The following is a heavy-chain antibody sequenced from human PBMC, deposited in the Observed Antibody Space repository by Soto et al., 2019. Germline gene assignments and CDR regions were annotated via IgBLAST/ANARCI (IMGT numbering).Heavy chain of an antibody. CDR1: GGTFSTYA. V-gene: IGHV1-69*12. Sequence: QVQLVQSGAEVKKPGSSVKVSCKASGGTFSTYAITWVRQAPGQGLEWMGGIIPMFGTTNYAQKFQGRVTFTADEPTSTVYVGLSSLRSEDTAVYYCARADRGYYYVPWGQGTLVPVSS. D-gene: IGHD3-16*01. CDR2: IIPMFGTT. J-gene: IGHJ5*02. CDR3: ARADRGYYYVP.